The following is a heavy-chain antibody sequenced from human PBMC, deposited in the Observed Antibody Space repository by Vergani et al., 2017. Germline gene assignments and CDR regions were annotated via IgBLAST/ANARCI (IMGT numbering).Heavy chain of an antibody. CDR1: GFTFSSYA. CDR2: ISSSSSYI. J-gene: IGHJ6*03. CDR3: ARDRGGYCSGGSCYGYYYYYMDV. Sequence: EVQLLESGGGLVQPGGSLRLSCAASGFTFSSYAMSWVRQAPGKGLEWVSAISSSSSYIYYADSVKGRFTISRDNAKNSLYLQMNSLRAEDTAVYYCARDRGGYCSGGSCYGYYYYYMDVWGKGTTVTVSS. V-gene: IGHV3-21*04. D-gene: IGHD2-15*01.